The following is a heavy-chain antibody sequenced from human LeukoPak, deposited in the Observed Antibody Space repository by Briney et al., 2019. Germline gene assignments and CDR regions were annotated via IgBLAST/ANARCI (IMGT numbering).Heavy chain of an antibody. J-gene: IGHJ4*02. Sequence: GGSLRLSCAASGFTFSSYAMHWVRQAPGKGLEYVSAISSNGGSTYYANSVKGRFTISRDNSKNTLYLQMGNLRAEDMAVYYCARARGTAMVSDYWGQGTLVTVSS. D-gene: IGHD5-18*01. V-gene: IGHV3-64*01. CDR3: ARARGTAMVSDY. CDR1: GFTFSSYA. CDR2: ISSNGGST.